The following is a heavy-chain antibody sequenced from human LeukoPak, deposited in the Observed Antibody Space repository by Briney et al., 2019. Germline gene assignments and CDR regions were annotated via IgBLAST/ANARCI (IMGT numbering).Heavy chain of an antibody. CDR3: ARVGTLFGESNRGY. J-gene: IGHJ4*02. Sequence: ASVKVSCKASGYTFTDYYIHWVRQAPGQGLEWMGWINPNSGGTNYAQEFQGRVTMTRDTSISTAYMELSRLRPDDTAVYYCARVGTLFGESNRGYWGQGTLVTVSS. CDR1: GYTFTDYY. CDR2: INPNSGGT. D-gene: IGHD3-3*01. V-gene: IGHV1-2*02.